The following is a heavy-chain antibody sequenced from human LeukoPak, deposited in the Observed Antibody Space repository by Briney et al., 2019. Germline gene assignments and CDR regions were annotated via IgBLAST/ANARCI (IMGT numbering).Heavy chain of an antibody. J-gene: IGHJ4*02. CDR2: IYYSGST. CDR3: ARSGAYTYYYGSGSYPFDY. D-gene: IGHD3-10*01. V-gene: IGHV4-39*07. CDR1: GGSISSSSYY. Sequence: SETLSLTCTVSGGSISSSSYYWGWIRQPPGKGLEWIGSIYYSGSTYYNPSLKSRVTISVDTSKNQFSLKLSSVTAADTAVYYCARSGAYTYYYGSGSYPFDYWGQGTLVTVSS.